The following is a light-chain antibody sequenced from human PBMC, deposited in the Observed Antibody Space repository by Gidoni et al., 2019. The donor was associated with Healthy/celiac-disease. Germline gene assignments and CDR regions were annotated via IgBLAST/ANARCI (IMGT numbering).Light chain of an antibody. CDR3: YSAADNNPM. Sequence: SSELTQPSSLSLSPGQTARITCSGDVLAKKYARWFQQKPGQAPVLVIYKDSERPSGIPERFSGSSSGTTVTLTISGAQVEDEADYYCYSAADNNPMFGGGTKLTVL. V-gene: IGLV3-27*01. CDR2: KDS. J-gene: IGLJ3*02. CDR1: VLAKKY.